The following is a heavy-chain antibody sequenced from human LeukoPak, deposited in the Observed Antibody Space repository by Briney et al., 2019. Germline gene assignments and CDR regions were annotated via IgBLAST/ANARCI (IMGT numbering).Heavy chain of an antibody. V-gene: IGHV4-39*07. CDR2: IFYSGKT. Sequence: SETLSLTCNVSGDSIGSTTYYWGWIRQTPEKGLEWIGSIFYSGKTYYSPSLKSRVTMSTDTSKNQFSLRLASVTAADTAVYFCARQVAVVEPTDPNWFDSWGRGTLVTVSS. CDR1: GDSIGSTTYY. D-gene: IGHD1-14*01. J-gene: IGHJ5*01. CDR3: ARQVAVVEPTDPNWFDS.